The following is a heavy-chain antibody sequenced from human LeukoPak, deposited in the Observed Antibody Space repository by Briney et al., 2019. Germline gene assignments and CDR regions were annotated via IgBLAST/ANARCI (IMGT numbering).Heavy chain of an antibody. CDR1: GFTISSNY. Sequence: PGGSLRLSCAASGFTISSNYMSWVRQAPGKGLEWVSVIYSGGSTYYADSVKGRFTISRDNSKNTLYLQMNSLRAEDTAVYYCAREVGVTAIPSWGQGTLVTVSS. CDR3: AREVGVTAIPS. CDR2: IYSGGST. D-gene: IGHD2-21*02. V-gene: IGHV3-66*01. J-gene: IGHJ5*02.